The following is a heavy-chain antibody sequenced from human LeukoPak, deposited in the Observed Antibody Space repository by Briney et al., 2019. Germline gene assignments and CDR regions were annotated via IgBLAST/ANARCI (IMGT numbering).Heavy chain of an antibody. V-gene: IGHV3-30*02. Sequence: GGSLRLSCAASGFTFSNYAMHWVRQAPGKGLEWVAFIRSDGNNKYYADSVKGRFTISRDNSKNTLYLQMNSLRAEDTAVYYCAKRLDCSSTSCHYYMDVWGKGTTVTISS. CDR3: AKRLDCSSTSCHYYMDV. D-gene: IGHD2-2*01. J-gene: IGHJ6*03. CDR2: IRSDGNNK. CDR1: GFTFSNYA.